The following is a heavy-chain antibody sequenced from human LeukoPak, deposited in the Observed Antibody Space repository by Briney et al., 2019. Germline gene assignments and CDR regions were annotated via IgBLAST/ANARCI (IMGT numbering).Heavy chain of an antibody. V-gene: IGHV4-39*07. D-gene: IGHD3-9*01. J-gene: IGHJ3*02. CDR1: GGSISSSSYY. CDR2: IYYSGST. Sequence: PSETLSLTCTVSGGSISSSSYYWGWIRQPPGKGLEWIGSIYYSGSTYYNPSLKSRVTISVDTSKNQFSLKLSSVTAADTAVYYCARERPTGYRSFDIWGQGTMVTVSS. CDR3: ARERPTGYRSFDI.